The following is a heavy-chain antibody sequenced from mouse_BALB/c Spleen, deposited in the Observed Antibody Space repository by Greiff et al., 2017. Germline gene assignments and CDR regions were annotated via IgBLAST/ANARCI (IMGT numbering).Heavy chain of an antibody. V-gene: IGHV1S81*02. Sequence: VQVVESGAELVKPGASVKLSCKASGYTFTSYYMYWVKQRPGQGLEWIGEINPSNGGTNFNEKFKSKATLTVDKSSSTAYMQLSSLTSEDSAVYYCTRSQLAYWGQGTLVTVSA. J-gene: IGHJ3*01. CDR1: GYTFTSYY. CDR3: TRSQLAY. CDR2: INPSNGGT. D-gene: IGHD1-3*01.